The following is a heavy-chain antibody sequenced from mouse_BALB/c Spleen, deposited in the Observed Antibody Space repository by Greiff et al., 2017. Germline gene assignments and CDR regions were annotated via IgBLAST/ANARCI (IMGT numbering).Heavy chain of an antibody. Sequence: EVQRVESGGGLVQPGGSLKLSCAASGFTFSSYTMSWVRQTPEKRLEWVAYISNGGGSTYYPDTVKGRFTISRDNAKNTLYLQMSSLKSEDTAMYYCARHTGAWFAYWGQGTLVTVSA. V-gene: IGHV5-12-2*01. D-gene: IGHD1-1*02. J-gene: IGHJ3*01. CDR3: ARHTGAWFAY. CDR1: GFTFSSYT. CDR2: ISNGGGST.